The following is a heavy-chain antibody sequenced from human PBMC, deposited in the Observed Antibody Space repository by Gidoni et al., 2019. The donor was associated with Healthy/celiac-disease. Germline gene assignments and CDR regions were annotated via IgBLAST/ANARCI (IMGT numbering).Heavy chain of an antibody. V-gene: IGHV3-72*01. CDR3: ASFLSSGAYN. CDR1: GFTFSDHY. J-gene: IGHJ4*02. D-gene: IGHD3-10*02. Sequence: EVQLVESGGGLVQPGGSLRLSCAASGFTFSDHYMDWVRQAPGKGLEWVGRTRNKANSYTTEYAASVKGRFTISRDDSKNSLYLQMNSLKTEDTAVYYCASFLSSGAYNWGQGTLVTVSS. CDR2: TRNKANSYTT.